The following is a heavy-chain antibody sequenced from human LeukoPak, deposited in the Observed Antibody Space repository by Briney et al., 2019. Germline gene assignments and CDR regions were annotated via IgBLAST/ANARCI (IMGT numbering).Heavy chain of an antibody. J-gene: IGHJ3*02. D-gene: IGHD3-3*01. Sequence: SVKVSCKASGYTFTSYGISWVRQAPGQGLEWMGGIIPIFGTANYAQKFQGRVTITADESTSTAYMELSSLRSEDTAVYYCARAPSGTITIFGVAIGDAFDIWGQGTMVTVSS. V-gene: IGHV1-69*13. CDR3: ARAPSGTITIFGVAIGDAFDI. CDR1: GYTFTSYG. CDR2: IIPIFGTA.